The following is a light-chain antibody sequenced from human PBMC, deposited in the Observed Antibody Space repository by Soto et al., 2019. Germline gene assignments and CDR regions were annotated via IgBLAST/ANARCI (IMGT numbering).Light chain of an antibody. CDR1: SSDVGGYNS. CDR2: DVN. CDR3: SSYTSSSTVV. V-gene: IGLV2-14*03. J-gene: IGLJ2*01. Sequence: QPASVSGSPGQSITISCTGTSSDVGGYNSVSWYQQHPGKAPKLMIYDVNNRPSGVSNRFSGSKSGNTASLTISGLQAEDEADYYCSSYTSSSTVVFGGGTKLTVL.